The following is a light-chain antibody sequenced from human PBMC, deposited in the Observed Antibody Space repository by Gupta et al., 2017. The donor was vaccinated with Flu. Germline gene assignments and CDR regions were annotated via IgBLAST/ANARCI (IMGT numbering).Light chain of an antibody. CDR2: RNN. CDR1: SSHTRNNC. V-gene: IGLV1-47*01. CDR3: AAWDDSLIGRV. Sequence: QYVLTQPPSVSGTHGQRGTISFSGSSSHTRNNCVYSYQQLPGTAPKLLIYRNNQRPSGVPDRFSGSKSGTSASLAISGLRSEDEADYYCAAWDDSLIGRVFGGGTKLTVL. J-gene: IGLJ3*02.